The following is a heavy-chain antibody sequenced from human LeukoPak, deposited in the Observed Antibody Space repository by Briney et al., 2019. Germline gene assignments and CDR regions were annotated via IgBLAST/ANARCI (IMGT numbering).Heavy chain of an antibody. CDR1: RHTPSSDR. CDR2: INSEGSIT. CDR3: SITVAGCPK. Sequence: RGALRHSCVAPRHTPSSDRTHWVRHAPGKRLLWVSHINSEGSITNYPDSVKGGFTISRNNPKNTLFLQMNTSRPEDTACYYCSITVAGCPKRGEGTLVTVSS. V-gene: IGHV3-74*01. D-gene: IGHD6-6*01. J-gene: IGHJ4*02.